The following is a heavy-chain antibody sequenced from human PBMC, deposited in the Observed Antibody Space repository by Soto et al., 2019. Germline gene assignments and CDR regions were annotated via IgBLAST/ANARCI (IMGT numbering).Heavy chain of an antibody. V-gene: IGHV1-69*13. CDR2: IIPIFGRA. Sequence: AASVKVSCKASGGTFSSYAISWVRQAPGQGLEWMGGIIPIFGRANYAQKFQGRVTITADESTSTAYMELSSLRSEDTAVYYCARGGFGGPRNGMDVWGQGTTVTVSS. J-gene: IGHJ6*02. D-gene: IGHD3-10*01. CDR1: GGTFSSYA. CDR3: ARGGFGGPRNGMDV.